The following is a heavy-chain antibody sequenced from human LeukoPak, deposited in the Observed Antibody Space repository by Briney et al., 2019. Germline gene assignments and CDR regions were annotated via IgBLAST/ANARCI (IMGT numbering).Heavy chain of an antibody. Sequence: PGGSLRLSCAASGFTFSSYEMNWVRQAPGKGLEWVSYISSSGSTIYYADSVKGRFTISRDNAKNSLYLQMNSLRAEDTAVYYCAAFSKRESGYDPYYCYGMDVWGKGTTVTVSS. CDR1: GFTFSSYE. D-gene: IGHD5-12*01. CDR3: AAFSKRESGYDPYYCYGMDV. V-gene: IGHV3-48*03. J-gene: IGHJ6*04. CDR2: ISSSGSTI.